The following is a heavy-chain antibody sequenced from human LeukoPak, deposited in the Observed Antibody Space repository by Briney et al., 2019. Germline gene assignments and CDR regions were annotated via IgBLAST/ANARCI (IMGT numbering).Heavy chain of an antibody. D-gene: IGHD5-18*01. V-gene: IGHV3-21*01. Sequence: GGSLRLSCAASGFTFSSYSMNWVRQAPGKGLEWVSSISSSSSYIYYADSVKGRFTISRDNAKNSLYLQMNSLRAEDTAVFYCARVGDTAMVTGYYYYYYYMDVWGKGTTVTVSS. CDR3: ARVGDTAMVTGYYYYYYYMDV. CDR2: ISSSSSYI. J-gene: IGHJ6*03. CDR1: GFTFSSYS.